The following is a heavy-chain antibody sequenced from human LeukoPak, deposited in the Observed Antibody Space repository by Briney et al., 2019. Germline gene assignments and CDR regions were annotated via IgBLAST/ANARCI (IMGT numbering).Heavy chain of an antibody. D-gene: IGHD2/OR15-2a*01. Sequence: GGSLRLSCVASGSTFEDYGIPWVRQAPGKGLECVSLISGKGDKTSYVDSVKGRFTVSRDNSRNTLYLQMDSLRDEDAAFYYCAVPTIYGVCAFDVWGQGTMLIVSS. J-gene: IGHJ3*01. V-gene: IGHV3-43*02. CDR2: ISGKGDKT. CDR1: GSTFEDYG. CDR3: AVPTIYGVCAFDV.